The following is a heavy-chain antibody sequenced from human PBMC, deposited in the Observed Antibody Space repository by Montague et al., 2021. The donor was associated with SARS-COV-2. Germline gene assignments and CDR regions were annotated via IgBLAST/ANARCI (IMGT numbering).Heavy chain of an antibody. J-gene: IGHJ3*02. D-gene: IGHD2-8*01. V-gene: IGHV3-30*04. CDR2: VSTDVNEK. CDR3: VRDPGMNGLDI. Sequence: SLRLSYAASGFSFSSFSMHWVRQAPGKGLESLAVVSTDVNEKYYSGSVRGRFTISRDNSKNTVSLQVNSLRVEDTAVYYCVRDPGMNGLDIWGQGTRVTVSS. CDR1: GFSFSSFS.